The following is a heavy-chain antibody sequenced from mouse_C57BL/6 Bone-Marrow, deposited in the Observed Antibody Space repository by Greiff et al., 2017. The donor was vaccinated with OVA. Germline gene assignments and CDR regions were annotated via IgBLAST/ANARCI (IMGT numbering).Heavy chain of an antibody. CDR3: ARVLRGNCGYFDY. CDR1: GYTFTSYW. J-gene: IGHJ2*01. D-gene: IGHD2-1*01. CDR2: IHPNSGST. V-gene: IGHV1-64*01. Sequence: QVQLQQPGAELVKPGASVKLSCKASGYTFTSYWMHWVKQRPGQGLEWIGMIHPNSGSTNYNEKFKSKATLTVDKSSSTAYMQLSSLTSEDSAVYYCARVLRGNCGYFDYWGQGTTLTVSS.